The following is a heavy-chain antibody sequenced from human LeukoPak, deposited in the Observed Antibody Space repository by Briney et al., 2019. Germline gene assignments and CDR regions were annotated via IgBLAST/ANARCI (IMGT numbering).Heavy chain of an antibody. D-gene: IGHD3-10*01. Sequence: PAGPLRISCAASGFTFISYSMNWVGQAPVNGLQRVSSISSSSSYIYYADSVKGRFTISRDNAKNSLYLQMNSLRAEDTAVYYCARGFGELFHDAFDIWGQGTMVTVSS. CDR2: ISSSSSYI. CDR3: ARGFGELFHDAFDI. CDR1: GFTFISYS. V-gene: IGHV3-21*01. J-gene: IGHJ3*02.